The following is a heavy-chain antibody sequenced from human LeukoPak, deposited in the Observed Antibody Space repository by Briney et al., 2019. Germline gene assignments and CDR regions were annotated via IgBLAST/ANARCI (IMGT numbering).Heavy chain of an antibody. CDR2: ISYDGSNK. Sequence: QTGGSLRLPCAASGFTFSSYGMHWVRQAPGKALEWVAVISYDGSNKYYADSVNGRFTISRDNSKSTLYLQMNSLRAEDTAIYYCAKMMVRGVPYYGMDVWDQGTTVTVSS. D-gene: IGHD3-10*01. CDR3: AKMMVRGVPYYGMDV. J-gene: IGHJ6*02. V-gene: IGHV3-30*18. CDR1: GFTFSSYG.